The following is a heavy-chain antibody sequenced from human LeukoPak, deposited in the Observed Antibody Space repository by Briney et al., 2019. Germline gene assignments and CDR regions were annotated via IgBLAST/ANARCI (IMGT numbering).Heavy chain of an antibody. CDR1: GFTFDYYA. CDR3: AKDIQYDSSGSFDY. Sequence: PGRSLRLSCAASGFTFDYYAMHWVRQAPGKGREWVSGISWNSGGIGHADSVKGRFTISRDNAKNSLYLQMNSLRAEDTALYHCAKDIQYDSSGSFDYWGQGTLVTVSS. D-gene: IGHD3-22*01. V-gene: IGHV3-9*01. CDR2: ISWNSGGI. J-gene: IGHJ4*02.